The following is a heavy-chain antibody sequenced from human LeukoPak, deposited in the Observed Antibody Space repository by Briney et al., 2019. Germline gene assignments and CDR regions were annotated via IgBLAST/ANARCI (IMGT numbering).Heavy chain of an antibody. J-gene: IGHJ2*01. Sequence: GESLKISCKGSGYSFTNYWIAWVRQMPGKGLEWMGLIYVGDSDTRYSPSFQGQVTISVDKSINTAYLHWSSLKASDTAIYYCARYPQAFSSTSYCYFDLWGRGTLVTVSS. V-gene: IGHV5-51*01. CDR3: ARYPQAFSSTSYCYFDL. CDR2: IYVGDSDT. CDR1: GYSFTNYW. D-gene: IGHD6-13*01.